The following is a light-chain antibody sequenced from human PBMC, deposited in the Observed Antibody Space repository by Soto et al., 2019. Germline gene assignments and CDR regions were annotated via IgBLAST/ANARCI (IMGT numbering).Light chain of an antibody. J-gene: IGLJ2*01. Sequence: QSALTQPASVSGSPGQSITISCTGTSSDVGGYNYVSWYQHHPGKAPKFIIYDVSTRPSGVSNRFSGSKSGNTASLTISGLQAEDEDDYCCASYTTNSSLVFGGGTKLTVL. CDR3: ASYTTNSSLV. CDR2: DVS. V-gene: IGLV2-14*03. CDR1: SSDVGGYNY.